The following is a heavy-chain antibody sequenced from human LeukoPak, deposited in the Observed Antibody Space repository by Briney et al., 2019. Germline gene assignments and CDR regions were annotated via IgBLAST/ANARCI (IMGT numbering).Heavy chain of an antibody. CDR2: IKHNGGEK. CDR1: GFTFTDYF. CDR3: ATGEPKSY. J-gene: IGHJ4*02. Sequence: GGSLRLSCVASGFTFTDYFMSWVRQAPGKGLEWVASIKHNGGEKYYVDSAKGRFTISRDNAKNSLYLEMSSLRVEDTAVYYCATGEPKSYWGQGTLVTVSS. V-gene: IGHV3-7*01. D-gene: IGHD1-14*01.